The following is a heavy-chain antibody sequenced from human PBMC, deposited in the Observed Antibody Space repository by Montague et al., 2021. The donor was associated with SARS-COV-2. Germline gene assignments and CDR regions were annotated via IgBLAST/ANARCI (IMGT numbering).Heavy chain of an antibody. D-gene: IGHD2-2*01. J-gene: IGHJ6*02. Sequence: SLRPSCAASGFTFSSYAMSWVRQAPGKGLEWVSAISGSGGSTYYADSVKGRFTISRDNSKNTLYLQMNSLRAEDTAVYYCAKAVRYCSSTSCYDYYYYYGMDVWGQGTTVTVSS. V-gene: IGHV3-23*01. CDR1: GFTFSSYA. CDR3: AKAVRYCSSTSCYDYYYYYGMDV. CDR2: ISGSGGST.